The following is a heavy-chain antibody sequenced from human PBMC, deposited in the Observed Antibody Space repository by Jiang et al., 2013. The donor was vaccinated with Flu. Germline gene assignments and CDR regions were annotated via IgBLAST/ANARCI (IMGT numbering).Heavy chain of an antibody. D-gene: IGHD2-15*01. V-gene: IGHV5-51*01. Sequence: EWMGVIYPGDSDTRYSPSFQGQVTISADKSISTAYLQWSSLKASDTAMYYCARREEGVVAAAYWGQGTLVTVSS. J-gene: IGHJ4*02. CDR2: IYPGDSDT. CDR3: ARREEGVVAAAY.